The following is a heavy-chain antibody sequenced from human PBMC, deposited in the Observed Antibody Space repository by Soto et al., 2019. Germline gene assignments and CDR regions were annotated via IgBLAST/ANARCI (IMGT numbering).Heavy chain of an antibody. Sequence: GASVKVSCKASGYTFTGYYMHWVRQAPGQGLEWMGWINPNSGGTNYAQKFQGRVTMTRDTSISTAYMELSRLRSDDTAVYYCASDFWSGPRFYYGMDVWGQGTTVTVS. V-gene: IGHV1-2*02. CDR2: INPNSGGT. CDR3: ASDFWSGPRFYYGMDV. CDR1: GYTFTGYY. D-gene: IGHD3-3*01. J-gene: IGHJ6*02.